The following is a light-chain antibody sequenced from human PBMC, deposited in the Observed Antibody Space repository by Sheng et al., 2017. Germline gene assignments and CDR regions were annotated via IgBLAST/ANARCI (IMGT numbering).Light chain of an antibody. V-gene: IGKV3-20*01. CDR2: GAS. CDR3: QQYGSSPPYS. J-gene: IGKJ2*03. Sequence: EIVLTQSPATLSLSPGERATLSCRASQSVSSYLAWYQQKPGQAPRLLIYGASSRATGIPDRFRGSGSGTDFTLTITRLEPDDFAVYYCQQYGSSPPYSFGQGTKLEIK. CDR1: QSVSSY.